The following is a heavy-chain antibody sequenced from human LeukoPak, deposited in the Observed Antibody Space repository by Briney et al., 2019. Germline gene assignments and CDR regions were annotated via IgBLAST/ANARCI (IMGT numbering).Heavy chain of an antibody. CDR1: GGSLSSYY. V-gene: IGHV4-59*01. D-gene: IGHD6-13*01. CDR2: IYYSGST. Sequence: SETLSLTCTVSGGSLSSYYWSWIRQPPGKGLEWMGYIYYSGSTNYNPSLKSRVTISVDTTKNQFSLKMSSVTAADTAVYYCARSVGIAAARWWDGGGRAFDIWGQGTMVTVSS. J-gene: IGHJ3*02. CDR3: ARSVGIAAARWWDGGGRAFDI.